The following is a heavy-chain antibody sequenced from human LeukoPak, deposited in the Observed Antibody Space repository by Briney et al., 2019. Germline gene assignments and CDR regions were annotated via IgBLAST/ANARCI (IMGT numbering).Heavy chain of an antibody. V-gene: IGHV1-8*01. CDR2: MYPNSGNT. Sequence: ASVKVSCKASGYTFTSYDINWVRQATGQGLEWMGWMYPNSGNTGYAQKFQGRVTMTRNTSISIAYMELSSLRSEDTAVYYCARGRLRYFDWLPDWGNWFDPWGQGTLVTVSS. CDR3: ARGRLRYFDWLPDWGNWFDP. D-gene: IGHD3-9*01. CDR1: GYTFTSYD. J-gene: IGHJ5*02.